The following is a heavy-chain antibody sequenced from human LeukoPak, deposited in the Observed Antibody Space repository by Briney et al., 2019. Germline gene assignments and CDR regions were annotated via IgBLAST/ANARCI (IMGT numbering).Heavy chain of an antibody. Sequence: GGSLRLSCAASGFTFSSYTMNWVRQAPGKGLEWVSSINNRGSYIYYADSVKGRFSISRENAKNSLYLQMNSLRAEDTAVYYCARDLCSGGTCHYFDNWGQGTLVTVSS. D-gene: IGHD2-15*01. V-gene: IGHV3-21*01. CDR1: GFTFSSYT. CDR3: ARDLCSGGTCHYFDN. CDR2: INNRGSYI. J-gene: IGHJ4*02.